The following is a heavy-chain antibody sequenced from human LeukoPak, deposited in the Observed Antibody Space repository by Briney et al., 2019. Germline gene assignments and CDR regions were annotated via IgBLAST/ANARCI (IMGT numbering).Heavy chain of an antibody. D-gene: IGHD1-7*01. V-gene: IGHV4-31*03. CDR3: ARGVFWNQLELPVQYYCDY. CDR1: GGSISSGGYY. Sequence: PSQTLSLTCTVSGGSISSGGYYWSWIRQHPGKGLEWIGYIYYSGSTYYNPSLKSRVTISVDTSKNQFSLKLSSVTAADTAVYYCARGVFWNQLELPVQYYCDYWGQGTLVTVSS. J-gene: IGHJ4*02. CDR2: IYYSGST.